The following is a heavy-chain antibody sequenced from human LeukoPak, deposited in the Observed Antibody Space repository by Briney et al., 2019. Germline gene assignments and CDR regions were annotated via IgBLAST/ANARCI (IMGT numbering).Heavy chain of an antibody. V-gene: IGHV3-49*04. Sequence: GGSLRLSCTASGFTFGDYAMSWVRQAPGKGLEWVGFIGIKAYGGTTEYAASVKGRFTISRDDSKSISYLQMNSLKTEDTAVYYCTRGSCTNGVCYHFDYWGQGTLVTVSS. D-gene: IGHD2-8*01. CDR3: TRGSCTNGVCYHFDY. J-gene: IGHJ4*02. CDR1: GFTFGDYA. CDR2: IGIKAYGGTT.